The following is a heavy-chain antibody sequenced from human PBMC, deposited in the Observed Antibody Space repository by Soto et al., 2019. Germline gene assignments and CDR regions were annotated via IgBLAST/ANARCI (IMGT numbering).Heavy chain of an antibody. V-gene: IGHV1-18*01. J-gene: IGHJ5*02. D-gene: IGHD2-2*01. Sequence: GQLVQSGVEVKKRGASVKVSCSASGNTFTNFGVTWVRQAPGQGLEWMGWISPYTDDPSYAQKFQGRVTMTIDTSTSTAYLDLRRLTSDDTAVYYCARVIPGAEAWFHPWGQGTLVTVSS. CDR1: GNTFTNFG. CDR2: ISPYTDDP. CDR3: ARVIPGAEAWFHP.